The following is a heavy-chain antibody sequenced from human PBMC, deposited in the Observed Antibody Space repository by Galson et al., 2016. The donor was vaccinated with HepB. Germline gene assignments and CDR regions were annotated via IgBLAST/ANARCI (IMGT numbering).Heavy chain of an antibody. CDR2: IYPSGHA. J-gene: IGHJ5*02. D-gene: IGHD4-11*01. Sequence: TLSLTCVVSGASISSGGYSWGWIRQPPGKGLEWIGYIYPSGHAYYNPSLKSRVTISVDRSKNQFSLKVSSVTAADTAVYYCDREQTDYSNYWFDPWGQGTLVTVSS. CDR1: GASISSGGYS. V-gene: IGHV4-30-2*01. CDR3: DREQTDYSNYWFDP.